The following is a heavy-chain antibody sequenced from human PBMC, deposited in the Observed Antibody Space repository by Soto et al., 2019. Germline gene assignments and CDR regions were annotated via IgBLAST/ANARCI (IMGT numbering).Heavy chain of an antibody. CDR1: GFTFSNAW. CDR3: TTGRGDYGDYGSGWYFDL. J-gene: IGHJ2*01. V-gene: IGHV3-15*01. Sequence: EVQLVESGGGLVKPGGSLRLSCAASGFTFSNAWMSWVRQAPGKGLEWVGRIKSKTDGGTTDYAAPVKGRFTISRDDSKNTLYLQMNSLKTEDTAVYYCTTGRGDYGDYGSGWYFDLWGRGTLVTVSS. D-gene: IGHD4-17*01. CDR2: IKSKTDGGTT.